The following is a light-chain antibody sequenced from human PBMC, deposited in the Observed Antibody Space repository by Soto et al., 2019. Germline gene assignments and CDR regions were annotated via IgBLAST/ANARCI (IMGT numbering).Light chain of an antibody. Sequence: EIVLTQSPGTLSVSPGERATLSCRASQSVSSSYLAWYQQKPGQAPRLLIYGTSTRAAGVPARFSGGGSGTEFTLTITSLQSEDFAVYYCHQYNGWPRTFGQGTKVDI. CDR3: HQYNGWPRT. V-gene: IGKV3-15*01. CDR1: QSVSSSY. CDR2: GTS. J-gene: IGKJ1*01.